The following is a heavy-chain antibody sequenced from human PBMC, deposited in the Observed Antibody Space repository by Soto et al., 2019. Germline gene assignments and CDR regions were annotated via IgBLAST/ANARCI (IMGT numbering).Heavy chain of an antibody. J-gene: IGHJ5*02. CDR3: ARQVAAPNNWFDP. V-gene: IGHV4-39*01. D-gene: IGHD6-6*01. CDR2: IYYSGST. Sequence: LSLTCTVSGGSISSSSYYWGWIRQPPGKGLEWIGSIYYSGSTYYNPSLKSRVTISVDTSKNQFSLKLSSVTAADTAVYYCARQVAAPNNWFDPWGQGTLVTVSS. CDR1: GGSISSSSYY.